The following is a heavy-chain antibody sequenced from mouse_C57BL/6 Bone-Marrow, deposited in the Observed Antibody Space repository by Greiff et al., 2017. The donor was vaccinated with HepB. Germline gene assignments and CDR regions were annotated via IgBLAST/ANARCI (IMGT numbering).Heavy chain of an antibody. Sequence: EVQLQQSGTVLVRPGASVKMSCKTSGYTFTSYWMHWVKQRPGQGLEWIGAIYPGNSDTSYNQKFKGKAKLTAVTSASTAYMELSSLTNEDSAVYNGTRGCYYEAMDYWGQGTSVTVSS. J-gene: IGHJ4*01. CDR3: TRGCYYEAMDY. V-gene: IGHV1-5*01. CDR2: IYPGNSDT. CDR1: GYTFTSYW. D-gene: IGHD1-1*01.